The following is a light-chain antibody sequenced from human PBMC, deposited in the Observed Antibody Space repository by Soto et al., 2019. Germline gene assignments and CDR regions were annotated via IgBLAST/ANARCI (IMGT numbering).Light chain of an antibody. Sequence: QSVLTQPRSVSGSPGQSVTISCTGSRSDVGGYNYVSWYQQHPGKAPKIMIYDVSERPSGVPDRFSGSKSGNTASLTISGLQPEDEADYYCCSYAGTFLWVFGGGTQLTVL. CDR2: DVS. CDR3: CSYAGTFLWV. J-gene: IGLJ3*02. CDR1: RSDVGGYNY. V-gene: IGLV2-11*01.